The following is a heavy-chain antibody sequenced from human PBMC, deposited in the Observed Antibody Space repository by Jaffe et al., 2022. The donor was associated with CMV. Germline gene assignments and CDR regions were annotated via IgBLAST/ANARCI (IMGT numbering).Heavy chain of an antibody. V-gene: IGHV2-5*02. CDR1: GFSLSTSGVG. D-gene: IGHD1-26*01. CDR2: IYWDDDK. CDR3: ALQGGPLGATPFDY. Sequence: QITLKESGPTLVKPTQTLTLTCTFSGFSLSTSGVGVGWIRQPPGKALEWLALIYWDDDKRYSPSLKSRLTITKDTSKNQVVLTMTNMDPVDTATYYCALQGGPLGATPFDYWGQGTLVTVSS. J-gene: IGHJ4*02.